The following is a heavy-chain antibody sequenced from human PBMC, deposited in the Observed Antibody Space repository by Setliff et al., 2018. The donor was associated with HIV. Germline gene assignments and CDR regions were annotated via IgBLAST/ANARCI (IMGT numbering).Heavy chain of an antibody. CDR3: AKDRGRGNWLDP. CDR1: GYTFTGYY. D-gene: IGHD3-16*01. CDR2: INPNSGGT. V-gene: IGHV1-2*02. J-gene: IGHJ5*02. Sequence: ASVKVSCKASGYTFTGYYMHWVRQAPGQGLEWMGWINPNSGGTNYAQKFQGRVTMTRDTSISTAYMELSRLRSEDTAVYYCAKDRGRGNWLDPWGQGTLVTSPQ.